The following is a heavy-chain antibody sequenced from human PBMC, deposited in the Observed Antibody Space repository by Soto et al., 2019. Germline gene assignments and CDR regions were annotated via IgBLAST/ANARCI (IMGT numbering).Heavy chain of an antibody. CDR2: ISGYTGNT. J-gene: IGHJ4*02. Sequence: QVQLVQSGAELKKPGASMKISCKTSGYTFSTYGLSWVRQAPGQGIQWVGWISGYTGNTNYAQKFQDRVIMTTDTSTSTAYLELRSLRSDDTALYYCARQSGNGLFDSWGQGTLVTVSS. CDR3: ARQSGNGLFDS. D-gene: IGHD2-8*01. V-gene: IGHV1-18*01. CDR1: GYTFSTYG.